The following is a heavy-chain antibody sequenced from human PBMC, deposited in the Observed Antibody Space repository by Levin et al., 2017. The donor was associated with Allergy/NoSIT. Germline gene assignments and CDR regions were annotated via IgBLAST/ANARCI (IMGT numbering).Heavy chain of an antibody. CDR2: IYQNGDT. V-gene: IGHV4-30-2*01. CDR3: ARAPVTYYSDAGSYFAFDI. CDR1: GASISGPEYS. D-gene: IGHD1-26*01. J-gene: IGHJ3*02. Sequence: KTSETLSLTCRVSGASISGPEYSWAWIRQPRGKGLEWLGYIYQNGDTYYNPSLKSRLSMSLDGSRRQFSLKINSLTAADTAVYYCARAPVTYYSDAGSYFAFDIWGQGTVVTVSS.